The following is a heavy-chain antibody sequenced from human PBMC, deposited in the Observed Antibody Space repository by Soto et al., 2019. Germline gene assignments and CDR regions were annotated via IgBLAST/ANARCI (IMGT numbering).Heavy chain of an antibody. CDR2: IIPIFGTA. V-gene: IGHV1-69*06. J-gene: IGHJ6*02. Sequence: QVQLVQSAAEVKKPGSSVKVSCKASGGTFSSYAISWVRQAPGQGLEWMGGIIPIFGTANYAQKFQGRVTITADKSTSTAYMELSSLRSEDTAVYYCVRDQGSSSWSYYYGMDVWGQGTTVTVSS. D-gene: IGHD6-13*01. CDR3: VRDQGSSSWSYYYGMDV. CDR1: GGTFSSYA.